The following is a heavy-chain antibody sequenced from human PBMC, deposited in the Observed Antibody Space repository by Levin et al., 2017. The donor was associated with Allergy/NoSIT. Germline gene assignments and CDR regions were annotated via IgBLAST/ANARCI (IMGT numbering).Heavy chain of an antibody. CDR3: ARGSYVWGSYRIYNGLWKD. J-gene: IGHJ4*02. D-gene: IGHD3-16*02. Sequence: SSQTLSLTCAVYGGSFSGYYWSWIRQPPGKGLEWIGEINHSGSTNYNPSLKSRVTISVDTSKNQFSLKLSSVTAADTAVYYCARGSYVWGSYRIYNGLWKDWGQGTLVTVSS. CDR2: INHSGST. CDR1: GGSFSGYY. V-gene: IGHV4-34*01.